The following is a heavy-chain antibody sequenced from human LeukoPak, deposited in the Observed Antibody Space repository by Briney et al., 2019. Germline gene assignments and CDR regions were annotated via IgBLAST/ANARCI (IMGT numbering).Heavy chain of an antibody. J-gene: IGHJ6*02. CDR1: GFTVSSNY. Sequence: GGSLRLSCAASGFTVSSNYMSWVRQAPGKGLEWVSYISSSGSTIYYADSVKGRFTISRDNAKNSLYLQMNSLRAEDTAVYYCAREWDAKYGMDVWGQGTTVTVSS. V-gene: IGHV3-11*01. CDR2: ISSSGSTI. D-gene: IGHD2-8*01. CDR3: AREWDAKYGMDV.